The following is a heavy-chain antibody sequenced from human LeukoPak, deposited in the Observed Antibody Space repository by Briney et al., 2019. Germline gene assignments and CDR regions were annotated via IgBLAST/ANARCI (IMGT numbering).Heavy chain of an antibody. CDR3: ARIVHPPYYYDSSGYRQNCFDP. CDR1: GYTFTGYY. J-gene: IGHJ5*02. D-gene: IGHD3-22*01. CDR2: INPHSCGT. Sequence: ASVKVSCKASGYTFTGYYMHLVRQAPGQVLEWIGWINPHSCGTNYAQKFQGRVTMTRDTSISTAYMELSRLRSDDTAAYYCARIVHPPYYYDSSGYRQNCFDPWGQGTLVTVSS. V-gene: IGHV1-2*02.